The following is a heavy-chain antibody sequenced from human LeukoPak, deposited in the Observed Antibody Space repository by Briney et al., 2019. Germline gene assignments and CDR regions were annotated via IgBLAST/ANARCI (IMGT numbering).Heavy chain of an antibody. D-gene: IGHD3-10*01. CDR1: GFTFSSYS. CDR3: ARAVMVRGVIMYYYMDV. CDR2: ISSSSSSYI. Sequence: GGSLRLSCAASGFTFSSYSMNWVRQAPGKGLEWVSSISSSSSSYIYYADSVKGRFTISRDNAKNSLYLQMNSLRAEDTAVYYCARAVMVRGVIMYYYMDVWGKGTTVTVSS. J-gene: IGHJ6*03. V-gene: IGHV3-21*01.